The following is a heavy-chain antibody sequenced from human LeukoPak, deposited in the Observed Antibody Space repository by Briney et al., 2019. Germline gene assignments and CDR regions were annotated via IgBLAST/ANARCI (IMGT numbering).Heavy chain of an antibody. CDR1: GGSFSGYY. V-gene: IGHV4-34*01. Sequence: TSSETLSLTCAVYGGSFSGYYWSWIRQPPGKGLEWIGEINHSGSTNYNPSLKSRVTISVDTSKNQFSLKLSSVTAADTAVYYCARRSTYGFFDSWGQGTLVTVSS. CDR3: ARRSTYGFFDS. CDR2: INHSGST. J-gene: IGHJ4*02. D-gene: IGHD3-10*01.